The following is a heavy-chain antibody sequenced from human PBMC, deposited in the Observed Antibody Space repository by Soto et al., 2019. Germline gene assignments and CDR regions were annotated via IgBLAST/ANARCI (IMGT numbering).Heavy chain of an antibody. D-gene: IGHD3-22*01. CDR1: GYIFTNHY. V-gene: IGHV1-46*01. J-gene: IGHJ4*02. CDR2: SNPSGGST. Sequence: QVQLVQSGAEVKKPGASVKVSCKASGYIFTNHYIHWVRQAPGQGLEWMGISNPSGGSTNYLQKCQGRITMTRDTSTSPVYMELSSLRSEDTAVYFCARADYYDSSGFYYDCWGQGTLVTVSS. CDR3: ARADYYDSSGFYYDC.